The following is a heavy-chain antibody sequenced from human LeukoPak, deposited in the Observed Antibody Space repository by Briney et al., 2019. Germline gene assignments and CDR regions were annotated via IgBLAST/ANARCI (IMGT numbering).Heavy chain of an antibody. D-gene: IGHD5-24*01. CDR3: ARGREMATNSGDFDY. V-gene: IGHV4-59*11. CDR2: ISNSGST. CDR1: GGPIISHY. J-gene: IGHJ4*02. Sequence: SETLSLTCSVSGGPIISHYWSWIRQPPGKGLEWIGYISNSGSTDYNPSLRGRVTISINTSKNQFSLKLTSVTAADTAVYYCARGREMATNSGDFDYWGQGTLVTVSS.